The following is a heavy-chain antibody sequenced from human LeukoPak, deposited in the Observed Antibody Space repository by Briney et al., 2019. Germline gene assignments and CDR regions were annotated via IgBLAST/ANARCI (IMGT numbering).Heavy chain of an antibody. J-gene: IGHJ4*02. CDR3: ATYRQELLPFNS. CDR2: IFPSSAEI. Sequence: GGSLRLSCAASGFTFSTFVRIWVRQPPGKGLEWVSSIFPSSAEIHYADSVRGRFTISRDNSKSTLSLQMSSLRADDTAIYYCATYRQELLPFNSWGQGTLVTVSS. V-gene: IGHV3-23*01. CDR1: GFTFSTFV. D-gene: IGHD2-15*01.